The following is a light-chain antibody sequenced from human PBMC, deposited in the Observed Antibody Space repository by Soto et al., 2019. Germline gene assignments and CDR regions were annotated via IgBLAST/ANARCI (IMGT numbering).Light chain of an antibody. CDR3: QQLSNWPF. J-gene: IGKJ4*01. V-gene: IGKV3-11*01. CDR2: DAS. CDR1: QSVSSY. Sequence: EIVLTQSPATLSLSPGERATLSCRASQSVSSYLAWYQQKPGQAPRLLIYDASNRATGIPARFSGSGSGTDFTLTISSLEPEDFAVYYCQQLSNWPFFGGGTKVAIK.